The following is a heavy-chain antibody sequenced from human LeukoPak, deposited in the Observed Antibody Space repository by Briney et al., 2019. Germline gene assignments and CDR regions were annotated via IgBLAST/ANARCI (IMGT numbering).Heavy chain of an antibody. CDR2: ISGSGSAI. D-gene: IGHD5-24*01. CDR3: ARGGIDGYNLITEFDY. V-gene: IGHV3-48*03. Sequence: GGSLRLSCAASGFTFSSYEVNWVRQAPGKGLEWVSYISGSGSAIYYADSVKGRFTISRDNAKNSLYLQMNSLRAEDTAVYYCARGGIDGYNLITEFDYWGQGTLVTVSS. CDR1: GFTFSSYE. J-gene: IGHJ4*02.